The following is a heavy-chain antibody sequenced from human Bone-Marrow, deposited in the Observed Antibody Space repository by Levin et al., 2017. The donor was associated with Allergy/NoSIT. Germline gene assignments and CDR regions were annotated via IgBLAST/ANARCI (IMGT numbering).Heavy chain of an antibody. J-gene: IGHJ4*02. CDR3: ARAGAVTGTFDL. CDR2: IYYTGTT. CDR1: GDSINRGGDY. D-gene: IGHD6-19*01. V-gene: IGHV4-31*11. Sequence: RSQTLSLTCAVSGDSINRGGDYWAWIRQHPGKGLEWVGSIYYTGTTFDNPSLKSRLTISVDTSKNHFSLKLASVTAADTAVYYCARAGAVTGTFDLWGQGTLVTVSS.